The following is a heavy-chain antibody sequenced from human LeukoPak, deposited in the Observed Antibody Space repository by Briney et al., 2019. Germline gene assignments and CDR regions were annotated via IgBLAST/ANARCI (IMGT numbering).Heavy chain of an antibody. CDR1: GFTFSSDA. Sequence: GGSLRLSCVASGFTFSSDAMSWVRQAPGKGLEWVSAISGSGGSTYYADSVKGRFTISRDNSKNTLYLQMNSLRAEDTAVYYCAKANWDYFDYWGQGTLVTVSS. D-gene: IGHD7-27*01. J-gene: IGHJ4*02. V-gene: IGHV3-23*01. CDR3: AKANWDYFDY. CDR2: ISGSGGST.